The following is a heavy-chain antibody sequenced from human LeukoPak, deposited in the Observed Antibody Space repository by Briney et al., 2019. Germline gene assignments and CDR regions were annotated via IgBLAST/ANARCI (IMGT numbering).Heavy chain of an antibody. D-gene: IGHD6-19*01. Sequence: KPGESLKISCKAPGYSFTSYWIGWVRQMPGKGLEWMGIIYPADSDTKYSPSFQGQVTVSADKSISTAYLQWSSLKASDTAIYFCARTGYSSGWYVGSFQYWGQGTLVTVSS. V-gene: IGHV5-51*01. J-gene: IGHJ4*02. CDR3: ARTGYSSGWYVGSFQY. CDR2: IYPADSDT. CDR1: GYSFTSYW.